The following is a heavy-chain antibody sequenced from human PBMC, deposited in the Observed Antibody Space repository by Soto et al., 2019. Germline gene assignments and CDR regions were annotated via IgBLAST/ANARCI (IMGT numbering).Heavy chain of an antibody. CDR2: IYYSGNT. J-gene: IGHJ3*02. D-gene: IGHD1-1*01. Sequence: QVRLQESGPGLVKPSETLSLTCTVSGGSIIGYYWSWIRQPAGKGLEWIGYIYYSGNTNYNPSLSSRVTMSLDTSKNQFSMKLSFVTAADTALYYCARDPGTDRQNYEAFDIWGQETMVTVSS. CDR3: ARDPGTDRQNYEAFDI. CDR1: GGSIIGYY. V-gene: IGHV4-59*01.